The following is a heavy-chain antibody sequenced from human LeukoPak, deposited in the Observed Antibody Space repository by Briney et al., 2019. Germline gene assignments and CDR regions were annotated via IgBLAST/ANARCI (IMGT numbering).Heavy chain of an antibody. Sequence: GGSLRLSCTVSGFTLSSCEMSWIRQAPGKGLEWVSSIDYDGGSGHYAGSVKGRFTISRDNSNNTLFLHLNSLRGEDTAVYYCTRNSGWYGLSWGQGTLVTVSS. CDR3: TRNSGWYGLS. V-gene: IGHV3-23*01. J-gene: IGHJ1*01. D-gene: IGHD6-19*01. CDR2: IDYDGGSG. CDR1: GFTLSSCE.